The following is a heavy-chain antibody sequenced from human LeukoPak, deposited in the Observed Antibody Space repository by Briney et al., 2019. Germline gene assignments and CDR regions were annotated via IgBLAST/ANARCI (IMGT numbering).Heavy chain of an antibody. CDR2: INHSGST. V-gene: IGHV4-34*01. CDR3: ARDSGSHYSLDY. CDR1: GFTFGDYA. D-gene: IGHD1-26*01. Sequence: PGGSLRLSCTASGFTFGDYAMSWFRQAPGKGLEWIGEINHSGSTNYNPSLKSRVAISVDTSKNQFSLKLRSVTAADTAVYYCARDSGSHYSLDYWGQGTLVTVSS. J-gene: IGHJ4*02.